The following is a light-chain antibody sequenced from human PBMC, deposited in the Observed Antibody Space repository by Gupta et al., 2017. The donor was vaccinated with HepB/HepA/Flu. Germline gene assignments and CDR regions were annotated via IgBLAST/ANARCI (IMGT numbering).Light chain of an antibody. J-gene: IGKJ1*01. V-gene: IGKV2-28*01. CDR1: QSLLHSNGFTY. CDR3: MQPLHTPWT. CDR2: LGA. Sequence: DIVLTQSPLSLPVTPGEPASISCRSSQSLLHSNGFTYLDWYLQKPGQSPQLLLSLGAHRAPGVPDMISGSGSGTDFTLKISRVEAEDVGFYYCMQPLHTPWTFGQGTKVEIK.